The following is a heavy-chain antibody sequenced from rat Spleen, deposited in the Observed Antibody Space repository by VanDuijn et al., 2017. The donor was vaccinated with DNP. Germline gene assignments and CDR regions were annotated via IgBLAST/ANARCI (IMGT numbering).Heavy chain of an antibody. J-gene: IGHJ2*01. D-gene: IGHD1-6*01. CDR1: EFTFSNSD. CDR2: ISYEGSGT. V-gene: IGHV5-22*01. CDR3: TTSILRVFDY. Sequence: EVQLVESGGGLVQPGRSMKLSCAASEFTFSNSDVAWVRQAPTKGLEWVASISYEGSGTYYGDSVKGRFTISRDNAKSTLYLQMDSLRSEDTATYYCTTSILRVFDYWGQGVMVTVSS.